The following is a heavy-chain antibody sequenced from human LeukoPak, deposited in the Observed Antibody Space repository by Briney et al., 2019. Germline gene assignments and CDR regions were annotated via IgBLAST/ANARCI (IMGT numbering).Heavy chain of an antibody. V-gene: IGHV3-48*03. J-gene: IGHJ4*02. CDR1: GFTFSSYE. CDR2: ISSSGSTI. Sequence: GGSVRLSCAASGFTFSSYEMNWVRQAPGKGLERVSYISSSGSTIYCADSVKGRFTISRDNAKNSLYLQMNSLRAEDTAVYYCTRDPRRLDYWGQGTLVTVSS. CDR3: TRDPRRLDY.